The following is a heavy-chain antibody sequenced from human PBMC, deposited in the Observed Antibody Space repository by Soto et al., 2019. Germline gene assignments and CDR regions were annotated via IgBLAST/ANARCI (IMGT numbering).Heavy chain of an antibody. CDR1: GGSIRSYY. V-gene: IGHV4-59*01. D-gene: IGHD5-18*01. CDR2: IFCSGST. Sequence: SETLSLTYTVSGGSIRSYYWTWSRQPPGKGLEWLGYIFCSGSTFYNPSLKSRVTISIHTSKSQFSLQLTSVTAADTAVYYCARGAANTATLPSWGQGTLVTVSS. CDR3: ARGAANTATLPS. J-gene: IGHJ5*02.